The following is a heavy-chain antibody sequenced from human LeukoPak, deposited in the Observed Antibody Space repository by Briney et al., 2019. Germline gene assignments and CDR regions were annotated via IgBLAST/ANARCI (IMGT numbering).Heavy chain of an antibody. V-gene: IGHV3-13*01. CDR3: ARDRVGAMYYFDY. D-gene: IGHD1-26*01. CDR1: GFTFSTYD. J-gene: IGHJ4*02. CDR2: MGTAGDT. Sequence: GGSLRLSCAASGFTFSTYDMHWVRQATGKGLEWVSPMGTAGDTYYPGSVKGRFTISRENAKNSLYAQMNSLRAEDTAVYYCARDRVGAMYYFDYWGQGTLVTVSS.